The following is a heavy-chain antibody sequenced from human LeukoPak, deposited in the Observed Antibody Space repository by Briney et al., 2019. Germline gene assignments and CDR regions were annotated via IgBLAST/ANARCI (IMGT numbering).Heavy chain of an antibody. V-gene: IGHV3-30*02. D-gene: IGHD5-24*01. Sequence: GGSLRLSCAASGFTFSSYGMHWVRQAPGKGLEWVAFIRYDGSNKYYADSVKGRFTISRDNSKNTLYLQMNSLRAEDTAVYYCAKDQRWLQSIDYWGQGTLVTVSS. CDR1: GFTFSSYG. CDR3: AKDQRWLQSIDY. CDR2: IRYDGSNK. J-gene: IGHJ4*02.